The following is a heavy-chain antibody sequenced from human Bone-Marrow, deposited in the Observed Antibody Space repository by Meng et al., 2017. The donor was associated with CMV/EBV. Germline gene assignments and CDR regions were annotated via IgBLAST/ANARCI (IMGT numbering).Heavy chain of an antibody. CDR1: GGSFSGYY. CDR3: ARGRGGYCSSWWGCDGPYGMDV. J-gene: IGHJ6*02. D-gene: IGHD2-2*01. V-gene: IGHV4-34*01. Sequence: SETLSLTCAVYGGSFSGYYWSWIRQPPGKGLEWIGEINHSGSTNYNPSLKSRVTTSVDTSKNQFSLKLSSVTAADTAVYYCARGRGGYCSSWWGCDGPYGMDVWGQGTTVTVYS. CDR2: INHSGST.